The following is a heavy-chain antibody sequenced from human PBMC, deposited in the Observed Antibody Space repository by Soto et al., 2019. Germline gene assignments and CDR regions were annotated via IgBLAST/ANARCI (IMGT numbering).Heavy chain of an antibody. V-gene: IGHV3-9*01. Sequence: PGGSLRLSCAASGFTFDDYAMHWVRQAPGKGLEWVSGISWNSGSIGYADSVKGRFTISRDNAKNSLYLQMNSLRAEDTASYYCAKDGFWITGRTYGMDGCGQGTTVTVSS. CDR1: GFTFDDYA. J-gene: IGHJ6*02. D-gene: IGHD1-1*01. CDR2: ISWNSGSI. CDR3: AKDGFWITGRTYGMDG.